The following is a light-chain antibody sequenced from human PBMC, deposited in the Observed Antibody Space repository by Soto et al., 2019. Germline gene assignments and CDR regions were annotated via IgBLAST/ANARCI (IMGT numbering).Light chain of an antibody. CDR3: SSFTTSSTLV. V-gene: IGLV2-14*01. CDR2: DVS. J-gene: IGLJ1*01. CDR1: SSDVGSFDS. Sequence: QSVLTQPASVSGSPGQPITISCTGTSSDVGSFDSVAWYQHNPGRAPKLMIYDVSNRPSGVSSRFSGSKSGNTASLSISGLQTEDEANYYCSSFTTSSTLVLGTGTKLTVL.